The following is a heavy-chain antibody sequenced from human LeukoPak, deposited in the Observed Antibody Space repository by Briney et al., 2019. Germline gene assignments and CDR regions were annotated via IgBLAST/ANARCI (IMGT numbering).Heavy chain of an antibody. J-gene: IGHJ4*02. CDR2: INPSGGST. Sequence: ASVNVSCKSSGYTFTRYYMHWVRQAPGQGLEWMGIINPSGGSTSYAQKFEGRVTMTRDTSTSTVYMELSSLRSEDTAVYYCARDRYSSSYENYYFEYWGQGTLVTVSS. V-gene: IGHV1-46*01. CDR1: GYTFTRYY. D-gene: IGHD6-6*01. CDR3: ARDRYSSSYENYYFEY.